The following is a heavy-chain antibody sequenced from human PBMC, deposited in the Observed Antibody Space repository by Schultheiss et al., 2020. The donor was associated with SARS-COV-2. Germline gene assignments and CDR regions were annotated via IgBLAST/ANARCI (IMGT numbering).Heavy chain of an antibody. D-gene: IGHD5-24*01. CDR1: GFTFSSYW. J-gene: IGHJ4*02. Sequence: GGSLRLSCAASGFTFSSYWMSWVRQAPGKGLEWVSIISGSGYTTHYADSVKGRFTISRDNAKNSLYLQMNSLRAEDTAVYYCAREGNGYNQYYFDYWGQGTLVTVSS. CDR3: AREGNGYNQYYFDY. CDR2: ISGSGYTT. V-gene: IGHV3-48*04.